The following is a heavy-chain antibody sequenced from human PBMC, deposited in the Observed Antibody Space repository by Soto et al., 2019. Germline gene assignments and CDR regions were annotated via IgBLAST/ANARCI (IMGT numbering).Heavy chain of an antibody. CDR3: AKGGGYSYGPDAFDI. Sequence: GGSLRLSCAASGFTFSSYAMSWVRQAPGKGLEWVSAISGSGGSTYYADSVKGRFTISRDNTKNTLYLQMNSLRAEDTAVYYCAKGGGYSYGPDAFDIWGQGTMVTVSS. D-gene: IGHD5-18*01. J-gene: IGHJ3*02. V-gene: IGHV3-23*01. CDR2: ISGSGGST. CDR1: GFTFSSYA.